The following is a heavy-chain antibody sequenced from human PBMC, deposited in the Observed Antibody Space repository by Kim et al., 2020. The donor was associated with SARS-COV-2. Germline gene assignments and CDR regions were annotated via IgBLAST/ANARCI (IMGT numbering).Heavy chain of an antibody. J-gene: IGHJ5*02. CDR3: AIGYCSGGSGYWFDP. V-gene: IGHV1-69*04. D-gene: IGHD2-15*01. Sequence: QEFQGRVTITADKSTSTAYMELSSLRSEDTAVYYCAIGYCSGGSGYWFDPWGQGTLVTVSS.